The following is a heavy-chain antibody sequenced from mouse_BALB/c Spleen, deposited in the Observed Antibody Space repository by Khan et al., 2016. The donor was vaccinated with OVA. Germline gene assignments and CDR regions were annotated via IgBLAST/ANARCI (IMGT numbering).Heavy chain of an antibody. V-gene: IGHV2-6-4*01. CDR3: ARAYYRYDGYYAMDY. J-gene: IGHJ4*01. CDR1: GFSLSRYN. CDR2: IWGGGGT. Sequence: QVQLKESGPGLVAPSQSLSITSTVSGFSLSRYNIHWVRQPPGKGLEWLGMIWGGGGTDYNSTLKIRLSISKDNSKSQVFLKMNSLQTDDTAIYFCARAYYRYDGYYAMDYWGQGTSVTVSS. D-gene: IGHD2-14*01.